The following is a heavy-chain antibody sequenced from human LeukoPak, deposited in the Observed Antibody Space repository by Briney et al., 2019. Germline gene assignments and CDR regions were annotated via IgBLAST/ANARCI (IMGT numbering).Heavy chain of an antibody. CDR2: ISGGGSSP. CDR3: GSTRYSSGWYSVY. D-gene: IGHD6-19*01. V-gene: IGHV3-48*03. CDR1: GFPFGSYE. Sequence: PGGSLRLSCAASGFPFGSYEMTWVRQAPGKGLEWVSYISGGGSSPCYVDSVRGRFTVSRDNAKDSLYLQINGLRVEDTAVYYCGSTRYSSGWYSVYWGQGTLVTVSS. J-gene: IGHJ4*02.